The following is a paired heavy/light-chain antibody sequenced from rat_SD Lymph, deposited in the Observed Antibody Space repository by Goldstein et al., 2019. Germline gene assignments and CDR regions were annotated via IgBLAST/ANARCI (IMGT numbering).Heavy chain of an antibody. J-gene: IGHJ3*01. CDR1: GFTFSNYG. CDR2: ISSGSSYI. D-gene: IGHD4-3*01. V-gene: IGHV5-34*01. CDR3: ARRGVTWFAY. Sequence: EVQLVESGGGLVQPGRSLKLSCVASGFTFSNYGMNWIRQAPGKGLEWVAYISSGSSYIYYAETVKGRFTISRDNAKNTLYLQMTSLRSEDTALYYCARRGVTWFAYWGQGTLVTVSS.
Light chain of an antibody. J-gene: IGKJ1*01. Sequence: DIQMTQSPSFLSASVGDRVTINCKASQNINKYLDWYQQKLGEAPKLLIYNTNSLHTAIPSRFSGSGSGTDFTLTISSLQPEDVATYFCFQHNSGWTFGGGTKLELK. CDR1: QNINKY. CDR3: FQHNSGWT. CDR2: NTN. V-gene: IGKV22S8*01.